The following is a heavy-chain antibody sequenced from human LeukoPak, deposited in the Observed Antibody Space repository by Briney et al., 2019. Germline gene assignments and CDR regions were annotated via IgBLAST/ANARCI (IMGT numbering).Heavy chain of an antibody. D-gene: IGHD5-12*01. CDR3: AKDLGYSGYDYYFDY. CDR2: ISGSGGST. CDR1: GFTFSSYA. V-gene: IGHV3-23*01. J-gene: IGHJ4*02. Sequence: PGGSLRLSCAASGFTFSSYAISWVRQAPGKGLEWVSAISGSGGSTYNADSVKGRFTISRDNSKNTLYLQMRSLRAEDTAVYYCAKDLGYSGYDYYFDYWGQGTLVTVSS.